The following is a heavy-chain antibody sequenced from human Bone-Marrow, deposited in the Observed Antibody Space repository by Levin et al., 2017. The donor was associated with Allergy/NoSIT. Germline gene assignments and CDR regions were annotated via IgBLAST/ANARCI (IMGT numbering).Heavy chain of an antibody. CDR2: ISSYSNYI. D-gene: IGHD1-1*01. CDR3: ARDRVEGTSSAFDI. CDR1: GFTFNTYS. V-gene: IGHV3-21*01. Sequence: GGSLRLSCAASGFTFNTYSMNWVRQAPGKGLEWVSSISSYSNYIYYAASVKGRFTISRDNAKNSLYLEMNSLRAEDTAVYYCARDRVEGTSSAFDIWGRGTMVTVSS. J-gene: IGHJ3*02.